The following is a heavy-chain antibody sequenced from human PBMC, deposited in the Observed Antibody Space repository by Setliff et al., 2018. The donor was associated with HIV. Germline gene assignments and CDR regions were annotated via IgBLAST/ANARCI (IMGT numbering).Heavy chain of an antibody. J-gene: IGHJ3*02. CDR2: IYPGDSDT. D-gene: IGHD3-10*01. CDR1: GYSFTSYW. Sequence: GESLKISCKGSGYSFTSYWIAWVRQMPGKGLEWMGIIYPGDSDTRYSPSFQGQVTISADKSISTAYLQWSSLKASDTAMYYCARFMVRGVNGAGAFDIWGQGTMVTVS. V-gene: IGHV5-51*01. CDR3: ARFMVRGVNGAGAFDI.